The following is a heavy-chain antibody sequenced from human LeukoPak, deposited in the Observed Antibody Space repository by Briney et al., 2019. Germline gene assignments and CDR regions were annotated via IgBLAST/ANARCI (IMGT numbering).Heavy chain of an antibody. J-gene: IGHJ5*02. D-gene: IGHD6-19*01. CDR3: ARGVAVAGTWYWFDP. V-gene: IGHV3-23*01. CDR1: GFTFSSYA. CDR2: ISGSGGST. Sequence: GGSLRLSCAASGFTFSSYAMNWVRQAPGKGLEWVSAISGSGGSTYYADSVKGRFTISRGNSKNTLYLQMSSLRAEDTAVYYCARGVAVAGTWYWFDPWGQGTLVTVSS.